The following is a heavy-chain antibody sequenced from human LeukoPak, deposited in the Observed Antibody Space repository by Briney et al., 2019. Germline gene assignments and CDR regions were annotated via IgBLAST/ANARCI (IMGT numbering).Heavy chain of an antibody. CDR2: INAGNGNT. V-gene: IGHV1-3*03. J-gene: IGHJ4*02. CDR3: ARDYYGSGSYYFSAAAHGPFDY. Sequence: GASVKVSCKAFGYTFTGYYMHWVRQAPGQRLEWMGWINAGNGNTKYSQEFQGRVTITRDTSASTAYMELSSLRSEDMAVYYCARDYYGSGSYYFSAAAHGPFDYWGQGTLVTVSS. CDR1: GYTFTGYY. D-gene: IGHD3-10*01.